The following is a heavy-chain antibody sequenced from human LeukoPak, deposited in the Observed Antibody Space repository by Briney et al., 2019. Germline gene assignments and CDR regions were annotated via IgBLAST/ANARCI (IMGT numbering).Heavy chain of an antibody. V-gene: IGHV1-69*02. CDR1: GGTFSSYT. J-gene: IGHJ4*02. CDR3: ARGVRGVSSSSMYFDY. CDR2: IIPILGIA. D-gene: IGHD6-6*01. Sequence: PVKVSCKASGGTFSSYTISWVRQAPGQGLEWMGRIIPILGIANYAQKFQGRVTITADKSTSTAYMELSSLRSEDTAVYYCARGVRGVSSSSMYFDYWGQGTLVTVSS.